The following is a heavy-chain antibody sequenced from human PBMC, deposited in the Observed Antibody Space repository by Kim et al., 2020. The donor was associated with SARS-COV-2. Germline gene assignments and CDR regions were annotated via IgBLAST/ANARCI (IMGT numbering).Heavy chain of an antibody. CDR3: TTDRRLLWFGELPNIWIEFDY. J-gene: IGHJ4*02. V-gene: IGHV3-15*01. Sequence: FTISRDDSKNTLYLQMNSLKPEDTAVYYCTTDRRLLWFGELPNIWIEFDYWGQGTLVTVSS. D-gene: IGHD3-10*01.